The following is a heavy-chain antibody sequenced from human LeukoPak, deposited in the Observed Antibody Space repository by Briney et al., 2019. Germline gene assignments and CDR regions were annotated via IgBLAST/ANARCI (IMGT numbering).Heavy chain of an antibody. J-gene: IGHJ6*02. CDR1: GGSFSDYY. CDR2: SGST. CDR3: ARASRHYYGSGSNLTPWPAGLDV. D-gene: IGHD3-10*01. V-gene: IGHV4-59*01. Sequence: SETLSLTCTVSGGSFSDYYWTWIRQPPGKGLERIGYSGSTKYNPSLKSRVTISIDTSKRLFSLTLSSVTAADTAVYYCARASRHYYGSGSNLTPWPAGLDVWGQGTTVTVS.